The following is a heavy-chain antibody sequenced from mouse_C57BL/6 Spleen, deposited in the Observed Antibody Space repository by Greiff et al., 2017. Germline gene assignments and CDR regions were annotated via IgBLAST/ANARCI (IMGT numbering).Heavy chain of an antibody. Sequence: QVQLQQSGAELVRPGASVTLSCKASGYTFTDYEMNWVKQTPVHGLEWIGAIDPETGGTAYNQKFKGKAILTADKSSSTAYMELRSLTSEDSAVYYCTRGVYYYGTKYFDVWGTGTTVTVSS. D-gene: IGHD1-1*01. J-gene: IGHJ1*03. CDR1: GYTFTDYE. V-gene: IGHV1-15*01. CDR3: TRGVYYYGTKYFDV. CDR2: IDPETGGT.